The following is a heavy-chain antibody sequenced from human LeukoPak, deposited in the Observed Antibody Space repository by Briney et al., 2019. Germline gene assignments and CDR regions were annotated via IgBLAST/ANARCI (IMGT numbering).Heavy chain of an antibody. CDR2: IYYSGST. V-gene: IGHV4-39*07. Sequence: PSETLSLTCTVSGGSISSSSYYWGWIRQPPGKGLEWIGSIYYSGSTYYNPSLKSRVTISVDTSKNQFSLKLGSVTAADTAVYYCARDLDIVATRPYYFDYWGQGTLVTVSS. D-gene: IGHD5-12*01. CDR3: ARDLDIVATRPYYFDY. J-gene: IGHJ4*02. CDR1: GGSISSSSYY.